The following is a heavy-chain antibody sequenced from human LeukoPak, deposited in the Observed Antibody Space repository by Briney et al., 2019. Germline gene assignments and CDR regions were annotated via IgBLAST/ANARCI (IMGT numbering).Heavy chain of an antibody. D-gene: IGHD2-2*01. CDR3: ARAEIVVVPAAPNDAFDI. J-gene: IGHJ3*02. V-gene: IGHV1-2*02. CDR2: INPNSGGT. Sequence: GASVKVSCKASGYTFTSYDINWVRQATGQGLEWMGWINPNSGGTNYAQKFQGRVTMTRDTSISTAYMELSRLRSDDTAVYYCARAEIVVVPAAPNDAFDIWGQGTMVTVSS. CDR1: GYTFTSYD.